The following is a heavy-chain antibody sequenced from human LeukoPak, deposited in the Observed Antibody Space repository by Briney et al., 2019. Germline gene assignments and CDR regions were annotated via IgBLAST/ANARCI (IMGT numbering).Heavy chain of an antibody. CDR1: GGSISSYY. CDR3: ARHGDSSYNFDY. CDR2: MYYSGNP. D-gene: IGHD7-27*01. Sequence: SETLSLTCTVSGGSISSYYWSWIRQPPGKGLEWIGYMYYSGNPNYNPSLKSRVTISVDTSKNQFSLRLSSVTAAGTAVYYCARHGDSSYNFDYWGQGTLVTVSS. V-gene: IGHV4-59*08. J-gene: IGHJ4*02.